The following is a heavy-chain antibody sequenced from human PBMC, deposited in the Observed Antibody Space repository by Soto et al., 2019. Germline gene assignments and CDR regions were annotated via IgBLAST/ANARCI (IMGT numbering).Heavy chain of an antibody. CDR1: GGTFSSYA. D-gene: IGHD6-6*01. CDR2: IIPIFGTA. J-gene: IGHJ6*02. V-gene: IGHV1-69*13. Sequence: SVKVSCKASGGTFSSYAISWVRQAPGQGLEWMGGIIPIFGTANYAQKFQGRVTITADESTSTAYMELSSLRSEDTAVYYCASSPPFAARRSPYYYYYGMDVWGQGTTVPVSS. CDR3: ASSPPFAARRSPYYYYYGMDV.